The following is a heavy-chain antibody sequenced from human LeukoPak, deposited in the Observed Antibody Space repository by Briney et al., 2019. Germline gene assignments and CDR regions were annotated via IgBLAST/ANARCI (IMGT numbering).Heavy chain of an antibody. V-gene: IGHV3-30*04. Sequence: GGSLRLSCAASGFNLTNYAMHWVRQAPGKGLEWVTLISYSGDNKYYADSVKGRFTFSRDKSKNTLYLQMNSLRPEDSAVYYCAKAGEVVGDDAFDIWGQGTMVTVSS. CDR3: AKAGEVVGDDAFDI. J-gene: IGHJ3*02. CDR1: GFNLTNYA. D-gene: IGHD1-26*01. CDR2: ISYSGDNK.